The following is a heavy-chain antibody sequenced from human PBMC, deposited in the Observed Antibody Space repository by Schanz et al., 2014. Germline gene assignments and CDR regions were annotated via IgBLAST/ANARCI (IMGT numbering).Heavy chain of an antibody. D-gene: IGHD3-10*01. CDR3: ARDFDDRRGYGSGYCLGDCMDV. Sequence: QVQLLQFGGGVVQPGRSLRLSCAASGFAFSVYGMHWIRQAPGKGLEWVSDISSGSSYANYADSVKGRFTISRDNAKNSLYLQMNSLRAEDTAVYYCARDFDDRRGYGSGYCLGDCMDVWGQGTTVTVSS. CDR1: GFAFSVYG. J-gene: IGHJ6*02. CDR2: ISSGSSYA. V-gene: IGHV3-11*05.